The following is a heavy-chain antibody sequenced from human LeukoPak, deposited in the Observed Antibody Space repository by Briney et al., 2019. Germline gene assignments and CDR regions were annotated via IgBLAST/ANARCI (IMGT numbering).Heavy chain of an antibody. Sequence: GGSLRLSCAASGFTFSSYGMSWVRQAPGKGLEWVAVIWYDGSNKYYADSVKGRFTISRDNSKNTLYLQMNSLRAEDTAVYYCARRKPYYYYMDVWGKGTTVTVSS. J-gene: IGHJ6*03. V-gene: IGHV3-33*08. CDR3: ARRKPYYYYMDV. CDR1: GFTFSSYG. CDR2: IWYDGSNK.